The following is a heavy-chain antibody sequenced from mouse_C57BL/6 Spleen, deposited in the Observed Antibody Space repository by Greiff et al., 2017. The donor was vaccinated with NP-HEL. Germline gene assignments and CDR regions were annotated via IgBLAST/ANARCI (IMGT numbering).Heavy chain of an antibody. CDR3: ARDRSYGSGYWYFDV. D-gene: IGHD1-1*01. J-gene: IGHJ1*03. V-gene: IGHV5-4*01. Sequence: EVKLVESGGGLVKPGGSLKLSCAASGFTFSSYAMSWVRQTPEKRLEWVATISDGGSYTYYPDNVQGRFTISRDNAKNNLYLQMSHLKSEDTAMYYCARDRSYGSGYWYFDVWGTGTTVTVSS. CDR1: GFTFSSYA. CDR2: ISDGGSYT.